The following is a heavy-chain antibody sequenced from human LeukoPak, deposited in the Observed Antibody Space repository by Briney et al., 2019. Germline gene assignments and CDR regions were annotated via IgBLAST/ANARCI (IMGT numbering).Heavy chain of an antibody. J-gene: IGHJ5*01. Sequence: PSETLSLTCTVSGGSISSSNYYWAWIRQPPGQGLEWIGSIYYRGNAYYNPSLKSRVTISVDTSKNQFSLSLSSVTAADTAVYFCARLSSGYPWKFDFWGPGILVAVSS. CDR2: IYYRGNA. CDR1: GGSISSSNYY. D-gene: IGHD3-22*01. CDR3: ARLSSGYPWKFDF. V-gene: IGHV4-39*07.